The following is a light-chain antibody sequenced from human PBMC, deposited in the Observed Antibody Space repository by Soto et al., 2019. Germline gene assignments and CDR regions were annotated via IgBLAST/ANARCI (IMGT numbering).Light chain of an antibody. CDR2: EVT. Sequence: QSVLTQPASVSGSPGQSITISCTGTSRDVGGYKYVSWCQQHPGKAPKLMIYEVTNRPSGVSNRFSGSKSGNTASLTISGLQAEDEADYYCLSFTSSSTHIFGPGTKVTVL. J-gene: IGLJ1*01. V-gene: IGLV2-14*01. CDR1: SRDVGGYKY. CDR3: LSFTSSSTHI.